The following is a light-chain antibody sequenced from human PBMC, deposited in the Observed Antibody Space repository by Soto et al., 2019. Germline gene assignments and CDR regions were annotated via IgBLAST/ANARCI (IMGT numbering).Light chain of an antibody. Sequence: QSALTQPASVSGPPGQSITISCTGTYSDVGGYNFVTWYQQHPGKAPKLMIHDVDTRPSGVSNRFSGSKSGTTASLTISGLQPEDEADYYCCSYASSTSYVFGTGTKLTVL. V-gene: IGLV2-14*01. CDR3: CSYASSTSYV. CDR1: YSDVGGYNF. CDR2: DVD. J-gene: IGLJ1*01.